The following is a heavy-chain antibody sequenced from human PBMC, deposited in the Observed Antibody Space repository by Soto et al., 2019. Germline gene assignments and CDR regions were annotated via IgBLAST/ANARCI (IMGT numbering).Heavy chain of an antibody. CDR2: ISYDGSNK. J-gene: IGHJ6*02. Sequence: QVQLVESGGGVVQPGRSLRLSCAASGFTFSSYAMHWVRQAPGKGLEWVAVISYDGSNKYYADSVKGRFTISRDNSKNTLYLQMNSLRAEDTAVYYCAAYYYDSSGYYYGLYYYYYYGMDVWGQGTTVTVSS. CDR1: GFTFSSYA. D-gene: IGHD3-22*01. CDR3: AAYYYDSSGYYYGLYYYYYYGMDV. V-gene: IGHV3-30-3*01.